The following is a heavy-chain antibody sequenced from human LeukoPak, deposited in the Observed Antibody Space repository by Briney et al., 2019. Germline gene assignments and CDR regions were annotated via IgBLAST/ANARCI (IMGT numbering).Heavy chain of an antibody. CDR3: ARHLGYSPLDY. CDR1: GGSITSYY. J-gene: IGHJ4*02. Sequence: SETLSLTCTVSGGSITSYYWSWIRQPPGKGLEWIGYIYSSGSTNYNPSVKSRVTISVDTSKNQFSLKLSSVTAADTAVYYCARHLGYSPLDYWGQGTLVTVSS. CDR2: IYSSGST. D-gene: IGHD1-26*01. V-gene: IGHV4-59*08.